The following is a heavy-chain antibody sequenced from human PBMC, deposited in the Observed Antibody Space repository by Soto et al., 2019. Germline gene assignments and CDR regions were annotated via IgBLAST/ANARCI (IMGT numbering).Heavy chain of an antibody. V-gene: IGHV3-7*01. CDR3: TRDWAAGPEGIDY. Sequence: PRRPLTLSCRAPGIVLRRLSMTVPLLSPVKGLDWVANMEGDGSEQDYVDSVRGRFTISRDNARNSVYLQMNSLRADDSGVYYCTRDWAAGPEGIDYWGQGTLVTVSS. J-gene: IGHJ4*02. CDR2: MEGDGSEQ. CDR1: GIVLRRLS. D-gene: IGHD6-13*01.